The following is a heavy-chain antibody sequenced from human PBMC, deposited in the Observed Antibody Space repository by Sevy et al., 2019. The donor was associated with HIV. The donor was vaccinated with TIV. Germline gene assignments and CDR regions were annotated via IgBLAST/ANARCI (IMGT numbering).Heavy chain of an antibody. V-gene: IGHV1-24*01. CDR1: GHTLNEIS. D-gene: IGHD7-27*01. Sequence: ASVKVSCKVSGHTLNEISIHWVRQAPGKGLEWMGGFDPENGETIDAQNLQGRVIMTEDTSTETAHMELSSLKSEDTAVYYCARIRTMITGDDWFDPWGQGTLVTVSS. CDR2: FDPENGET. J-gene: IGHJ5*02. CDR3: ARIRTMITGDDWFDP.